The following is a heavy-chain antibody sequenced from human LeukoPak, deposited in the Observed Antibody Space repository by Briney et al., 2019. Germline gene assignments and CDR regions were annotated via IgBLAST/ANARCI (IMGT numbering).Heavy chain of an antibody. V-gene: IGHV3-30*02. CDR3: ARMTAQSGTYEVFLDY. J-gene: IGHJ4*02. Sequence: GGSLRLSCAASEFTFRNYGMHWVRQAPGKGLEGVAFIRYDGTNKYYADSVKGRFTISRDNAKNSLYLQMSSLRADDTAVYYCARMTAQSGTYEVFLDYWGQGTPVTVSS. CDR1: EFTFRNYG. CDR2: IRYDGTNK. D-gene: IGHD1-26*01.